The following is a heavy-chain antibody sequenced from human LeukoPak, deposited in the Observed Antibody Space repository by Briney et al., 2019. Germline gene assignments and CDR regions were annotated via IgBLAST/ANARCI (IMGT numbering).Heavy chain of an antibody. D-gene: IGHD2/OR15-2a*01. CDR1: GGFISNSF. Sequence: PSETLSLTCSVSGGFISNSFWSWIRQPPGKGPEWIGYVDDSGSTTYNPSLKSRVAISLDTSKKQFSLHLGSVTTADTAIYFCARLYCDSSAFSTYFFDYWGQGSLVTVSS. CDR3: ARLYCDSSAFSTYFFDY. V-gene: IGHV4-59*01. CDR2: VDDSGST. J-gene: IGHJ4*02.